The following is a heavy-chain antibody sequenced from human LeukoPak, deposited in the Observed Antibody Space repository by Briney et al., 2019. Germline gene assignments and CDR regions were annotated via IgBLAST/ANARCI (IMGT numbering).Heavy chain of an antibody. Sequence: SETLSLTCTVSGGSISSSSYYWGWIRQPPGKGLEWIGSIYYSGSTYYNPSLKSRVTISVDTSKNQFSLKLSSVTAADTAVYYCARASGSYWWFDSWGQGTLVTVSS. CDR3: ARASGSYWWFDS. CDR2: IYYSGST. D-gene: IGHD1-26*01. J-gene: IGHJ5*01. CDR1: GGSISSSSYY. V-gene: IGHV4-39*07.